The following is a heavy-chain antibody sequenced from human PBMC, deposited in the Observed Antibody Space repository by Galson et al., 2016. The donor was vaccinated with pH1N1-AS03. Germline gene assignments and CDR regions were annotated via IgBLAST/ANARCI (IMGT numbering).Heavy chain of an antibody. V-gene: IGHV5-51*01. D-gene: IGHD1-26*01. CDR3: ARHASPTILSYHFDY. Sequence: QSGAEVKQPGESLRISCKTSGYLFTNYWIGWVRHMPGKGLEWMGIFYPSDSDARYSPPFKSQVTFSADKSTATAYLQWTTLKAADTAIYYCARHASPTILSYHFDYWGRGTLVTVSS. CDR2: FYPSDSDA. J-gene: IGHJ4*02. CDR1: GYLFTNYW.